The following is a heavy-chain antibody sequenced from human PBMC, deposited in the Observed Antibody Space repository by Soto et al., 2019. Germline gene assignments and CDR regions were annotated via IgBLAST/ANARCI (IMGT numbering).Heavy chain of an antibody. CDR1: GGSIISYY. D-gene: IGHD5-18*01. J-gene: IGHJ3*02. CDR3: AAEEYSYGTHAFDI. V-gene: IGHV4-59*01. CDR2: IYYSGST. Sequence: PSETLSLTCTFSGGSIISYYWSWIRQPPGKGLEWIGYIYYSGSTNYNPSLKSRVTISVDTSKNQFSLKLSSVTAADTAVYYCAAEEYSYGTHAFDIWGQGTMVTVSS.